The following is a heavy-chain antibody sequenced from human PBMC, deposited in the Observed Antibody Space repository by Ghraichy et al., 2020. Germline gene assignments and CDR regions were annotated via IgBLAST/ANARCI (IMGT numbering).Heavy chain of an antibody. CDR3: ASRGEMAAINEYDY. CDR2: IIPIFNTA. V-gene: IGHV1-69*13. J-gene: IGHJ4*02. Sequence: SVKVSCKASGGTFSSYAISWVRQAPGQGLEWMGGIIPIFNTANYAQKFQGRVTITADESTSTAYMELSSLRSEDTAVYYCASRGEMAAINEYDYWGQGTLVTVSS. D-gene: IGHD5-24*01. CDR1: GGTFSSYA.